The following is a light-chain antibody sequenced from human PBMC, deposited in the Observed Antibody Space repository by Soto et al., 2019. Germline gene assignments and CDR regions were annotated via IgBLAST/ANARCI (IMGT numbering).Light chain of an antibody. J-gene: IGLJ2*01. Sequence: QSVLTQPPSASETPGQRVTISCSGSSSNIGSNTVNWYQQLPGTAPKLLIYTNNQRPSGVPDRFSGSKSGTSASLAISGLQSADEADYYCAAWDDSLNGPVFGGGTKVTVL. CDR3: AAWDDSLNGPV. CDR1: SSNIGSNT. V-gene: IGLV1-44*01. CDR2: TNN.